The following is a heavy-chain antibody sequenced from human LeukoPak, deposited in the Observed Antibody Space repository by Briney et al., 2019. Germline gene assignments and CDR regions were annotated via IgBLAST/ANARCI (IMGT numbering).Heavy chain of an antibody. CDR1: RFRFSDFT. V-gene: IGHV3-23*01. Sequence: PGGSLRLSCAASRFRFSDFTMTWVRQAPGKGPEWVSAIGGRGGSTYYADSLGGRFTISRDNSKDMVYLQMNSLKVEDTATYYCGKEGGAWGQGTKVTVSS. CDR3: GKEGGA. CDR2: IGGRGGST. J-gene: IGHJ5*02. D-gene: IGHD3-16*01.